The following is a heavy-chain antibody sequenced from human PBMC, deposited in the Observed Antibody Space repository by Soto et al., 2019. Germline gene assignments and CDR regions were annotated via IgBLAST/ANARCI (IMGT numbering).Heavy chain of an antibody. CDR3: ARAYGGYKDYCFDY. V-gene: IGHV4-61*03. J-gene: IGHJ4*02. Sequence: PSDTLSLTCAVSVGSVSSANYDWSWIRQPPVNGREGIGYIDYSGSTNYNPSLTSRVTISRDTSKNHFSLKLSSVTAAGTAIYYCARAYGGYKDYCFDYWGRGTLVTGSS. D-gene: IGHD4-17*01. CDR2: IDYSGST. CDR1: VGSVSSANYD.